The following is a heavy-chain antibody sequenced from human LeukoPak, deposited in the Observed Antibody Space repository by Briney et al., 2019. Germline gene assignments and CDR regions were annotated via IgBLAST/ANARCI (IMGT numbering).Heavy chain of an antibody. Sequence: ASVKVSCKASGYTFTAYYIHWVRQAPGQGLEWMGWIHPKSGDTIYAKRFQGRVTMTRDTSIDTAYMQLNTLTSDDTAIYYCASVTYSDFSEHDYWGQGTLVTVSS. CDR3: ASVTYSDFSEHDY. J-gene: IGHJ4*02. CDR1: GYTFTAYY. CDR2: IHPKSGDT. V-gene: IGHV1-2*02. D-gene: IGHD3-22*01.